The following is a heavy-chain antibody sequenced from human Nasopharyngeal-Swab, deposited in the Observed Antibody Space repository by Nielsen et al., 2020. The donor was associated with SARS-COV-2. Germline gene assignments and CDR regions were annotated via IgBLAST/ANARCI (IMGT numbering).Heavy chain of an antibody. J-gene: IGHJ4*02. CDR1: GFTFSSYA. CDR3: ARTGGSYFDY. V-gene: IGHV3-30-3*01. D-gene: IGHD1-26*01. CDR2: ISYDGSNK. Sequence: GESLKISCAASGFTFSSYAMHRVRQAPGKGLEWVAVISYDGSNKYYADSVKGRFTISRDNSKNTMYLQMNSLRAEDTAVYYCARTGGSYFDYWGQGTLVTVSS.